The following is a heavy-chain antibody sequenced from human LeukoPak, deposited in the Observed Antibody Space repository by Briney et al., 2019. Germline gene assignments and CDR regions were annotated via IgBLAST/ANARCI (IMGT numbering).Heavy chain of an antibody. V-gene: IGHV3-30-3*01. D-gene: IGHD6-13*01. Sequence: QPGGSLRLSCAASGFTFSSYAIHWVRQAPGKGLEWVAVISYDGSNKYYADSVKGRFTISRDNSKNTLYLQMNSLRAEDTAVYYCARGPSSWSDYWGQGTLVTVSS. J-gene: IGHJ4*02. CDR3: ARGPSSWSDY. CDR1: GFTFSSYA. CDR2: ISYDGSNK.